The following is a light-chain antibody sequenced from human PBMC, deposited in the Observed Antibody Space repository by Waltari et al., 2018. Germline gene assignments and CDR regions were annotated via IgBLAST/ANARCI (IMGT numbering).Light chain of an antibody. CDR2: GAS. CDR1: QSVSSSY. J-gene: IGKJ1*01. CDR3: QQYGSSPWT. Sequence: EIVLTQSPGTLSLSPRERATLSCRASQSVSSSYLAWYQQKPGQAPRVLIHGASNRATGIPDRFSGSGSGTDFTLTISRLEPEDFAVYYCQQYGSSPWTFGQGTKVEIK. V-gene: IGKV3-20*01.